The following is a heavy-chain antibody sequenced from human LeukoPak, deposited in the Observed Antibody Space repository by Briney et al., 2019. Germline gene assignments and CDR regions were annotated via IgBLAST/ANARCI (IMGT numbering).Heavy chain of an antibody. V-gene: IGHV4-59*08. J-gene: IGHJ6*02. Sequence: PSETLSLTCTVSGGSISSYYWSWIRQPPGKGLEWIGYIYYSGSTNYNPSLKSRVTISVDTSKNQFSLKLSSVTAADTAVYYCARLPQIRGRIYYCGMDVWGQGTTVTVSS. CDR1: GGSISSYY. D-gene: IGHD3-10*01. CDR2: IYYSGST. CDR3: ARLPQIRGRIYYCGMDV.